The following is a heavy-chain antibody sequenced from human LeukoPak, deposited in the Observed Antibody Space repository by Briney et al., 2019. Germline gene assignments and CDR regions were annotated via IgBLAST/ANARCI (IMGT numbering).Heavy chain of an antibody. CDR1: GGTFSSYA. Sequence: ASVKVSCKASGGTFSSYAISWVRQAPGQGLEWMGWINTNTGNPTYAQGFPGRFVFSLDTSVSTAYLQISSLKAEDTAVYYCARDNYYHYDYWGQGTLVTVSS. D-gene: IGHD3-10*01. V-gene: IGHV7-4-1*02. CDR3: ARDNYYHYDY. CDR2: INTNTGNP. J-gene: IGHJ4*02.